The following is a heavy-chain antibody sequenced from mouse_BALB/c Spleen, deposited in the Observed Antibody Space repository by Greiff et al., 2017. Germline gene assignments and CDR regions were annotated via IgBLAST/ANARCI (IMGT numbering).Heavy chain of an antibody. J-gene: IGHJ3*01. Sequence: VHVKQSGAELVKPGASVKLSCTASGFNIKDTYMHWVKQRPEQGLEWIGRIDPANGNTKYDPKFQGKATITADTSSNTAYLQLSSLTSEDTAVYYCASIGYFSYWGQGTLVTVSA. D-gene: IGHD2-3*01. CDR2: IDPANGNT. V-gene: IGHV14-3*02. CDR1: GFNIKDTY. CDR3: ASIGYFSY.